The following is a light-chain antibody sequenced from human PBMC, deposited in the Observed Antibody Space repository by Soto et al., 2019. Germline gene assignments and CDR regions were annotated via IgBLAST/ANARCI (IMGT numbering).Light chain of an antibody. CDR3: QQYNSYWT. Sequence: DIQMTRSPSTRSASVVDIVTITCRASQSISSWLAWYQQKPGKAPKLLIYKASSLESGVPSRFSGSGSGTEFTLTISSLQTDDFATYYCQQYNSYWTFGQGTKVDI. CDR2: KAS. V-gene: IGKV1-5*03. J-gene: IGKJ1*01. CDR1: QSISSW.